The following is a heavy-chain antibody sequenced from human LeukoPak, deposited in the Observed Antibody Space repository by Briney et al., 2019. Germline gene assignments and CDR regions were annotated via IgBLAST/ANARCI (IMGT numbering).Heavy chain of an antibody. CDR2: ISSISTFI. D-gene: IGHD1-26*01. CDR1: GFTFSNYN. J-gene: IGHJ4*02. V-gene: IGHV3-21*06. CDR3: ARDQNMGSYMDLHY. Sequence: GGSLRLSCAASGFTFSNYNMNWVRQAPGKGLEWVSSISSISTFIYYADSVKGRFTISRDNAKNSLYLQMNSLRAEDTAVYYCARDQNMGSYMDLHYWGQGTLVTVSS.